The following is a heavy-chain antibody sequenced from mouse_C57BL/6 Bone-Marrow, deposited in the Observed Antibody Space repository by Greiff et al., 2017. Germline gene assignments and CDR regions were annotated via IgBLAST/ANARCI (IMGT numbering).Heavy chain of an antibody. CDR1: GFNIKDDY. D-gene: IGHD1-1*01. CDR3: THYYGSSSFDY. J-gene: IGHJ2*01. V-gene: IGHV14-4*01. Sequence: VQLQQSGAELVRPGASVKLSCTASGFNIKDDYMHWVKQRPEQGLEWIGWIDPENGDTAYASKFQGKATITADTSSNTAYLQLSDLTSEDTAVYYCTHYYGSSSFDYWGQGTTLTVSS. CDR2: IDPENGDT.